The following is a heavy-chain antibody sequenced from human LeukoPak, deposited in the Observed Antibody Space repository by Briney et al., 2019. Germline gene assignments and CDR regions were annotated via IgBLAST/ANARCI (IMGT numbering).Heavy chain of an antibody. CDR1: GFTFSSYY. D-gene: IGHD1-1*01. J-gene: IGHJ5*02. V-gene: IGHV1-46*04. Sequence: ASVKVSCEASGFTFSSYYIQWMRQAPGQGLEWMAIINPRDGSTKSTEKLQGRVTMTADTSTGTVYMELSSLRSEDTAVYYCARDSLQTRYNWNDEGRKNWFDPWGQGTLVTVSS. CDR3: ARDSLQTRYNWNDEGRKNWFDP. CDR2: INPRDGST.